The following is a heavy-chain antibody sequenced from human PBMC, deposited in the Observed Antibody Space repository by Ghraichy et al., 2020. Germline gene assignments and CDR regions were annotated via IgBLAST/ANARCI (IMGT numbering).Heavy chain of an antibody. D-gene: IGHD2-8*01. Sequence: ASVKVSCKASGYNFTAYYIHWVRQAPGQGLEWMGWINPNSGGTRYAQKFQGWVTMARDTSIRTVYMELSRLRSDDTAVYFCARDHCINGGCSPMDVWGQGTTVTVSS. CDR2: INPNSGGT. CDR1: GYNFTAYY. J-gene: IGHJ6*02. V-gene: IGHV1-2*04. CDR3: ARDHCINGGCSPMDV.